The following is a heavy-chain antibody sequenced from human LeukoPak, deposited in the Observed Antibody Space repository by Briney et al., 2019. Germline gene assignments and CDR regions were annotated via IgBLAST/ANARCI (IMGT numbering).Heavy chain of an antibody. J-gene: IGHJ6*03. V-gene: IGHV1-18*01. D-gene: IGHD3-10*01. CDR1: GYTFTSYG. CDR2: ISAYNGNT. CDR3: ARGELGDYYGSGSYYYYYYYMDV. Sequence: ASVKVSCKASGYTFTSYGISWVRQAPGQGLEWMGWISAYNGNTNYAQKLQGRVTMTTDTSTSTAYMELRSLRSDDTAVYYCARGELGDYYGSGSYYYYYYYMDVWGKGTTVTISS.